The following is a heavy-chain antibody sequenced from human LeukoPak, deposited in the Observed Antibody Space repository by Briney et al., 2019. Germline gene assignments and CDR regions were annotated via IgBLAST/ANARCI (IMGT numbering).Heavy chain of an antibody. CDR3: AIRGSPMVRNY. CDR2: ISSSSSYI. J-gene: IGHJ4*02. D-gene: IGHD3-10*01. CDR1: GYSISSGYY. V-gene: IGHV3-21*01. Sequence: ETLSLTCTVSGYSISSGYYWGWIRQPPGKGLEWVSSISSSSSYIYYADSVKGRFTISRDNANKNSLYLQMNSLRAEDTALYYCAIRGSPMVRNYWGQGTLVTVSS.